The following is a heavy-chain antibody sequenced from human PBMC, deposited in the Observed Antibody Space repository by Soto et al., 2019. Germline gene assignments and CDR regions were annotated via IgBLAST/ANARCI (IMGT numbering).Heavy chain of an antibody. Sequence: GESLEISCKGSGYSFAGYWIKWVRLKQGKVLQWMGRIDPSDSQTYYSPSFRGHVTISVTKSITTVFLQWSSLRASDTAMYYCARQIYDSDTGPNFQYYFDSWGQGTPVTVSS. J-gene: IGHJ4*02. D-gene: IGHD3-22*01. V-gene: IGHV5-10-1*01. CDR1: GYSFAGYW. CDR2: IDPSDSQT. CDR3: ARQIYDSDTGPNFQYYFDS.